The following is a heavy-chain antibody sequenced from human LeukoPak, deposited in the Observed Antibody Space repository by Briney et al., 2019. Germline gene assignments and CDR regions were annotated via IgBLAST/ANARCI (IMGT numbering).Heavy chain of an antibody. V-gene: IGHV3-23*01. D-gene: IGHD3-22*01. CDR1: GFMFSSYW. Sequence: GGSLRLSCAASGFMFSSYWMSWVRQAPGKGLEWVSALSASGGMTYSADSVKGRFTISRDNSKNTLYLQMDSLRAEDSAVYYCAKGPFSYYDASGYNYFDSWGQGTLVTVSS. J-gene: IGHJ4*02. CDR2: LSASGGMT. CDR3: AKGPFSYYDASGYNYFDS.